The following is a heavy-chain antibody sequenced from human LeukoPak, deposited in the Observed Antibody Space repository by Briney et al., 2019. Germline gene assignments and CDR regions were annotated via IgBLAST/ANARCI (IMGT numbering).Heavy chain of an antibody. CDR2: IRYDGSVK. D-gene: IGHD1-14*01. J-gene: IGHJ4*02. CDR1: GFTFGNYG. CDR3: ASRRGIY. V-gene: IGHV3-30*02. Sequence: PGGSLRLSCAASGFTFGNYGVHWVRQAPGKGLEWVAFIRYDGSVKYYAESAKGLITISRDNSQNTLYLQMNSLRVEDTAMYYCASRRGIYWGQGTLVTVSS.